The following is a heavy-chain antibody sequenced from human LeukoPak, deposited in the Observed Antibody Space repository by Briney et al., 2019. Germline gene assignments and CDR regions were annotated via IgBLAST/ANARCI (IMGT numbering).Heavy chain of an antibody. CDR2: ISGSGGST. CDR3: ANSYGSGSYFAS. D-gene: IGHD3-10*01. J-gene: IGHJ4*02. Sequence: GGSLRLSCAASGFTFSSYSMNWVRQAPGKGLEWVSAISGSGGSTYYADSVKGRFTISRDNSKNTLYLQMNSLRAEDTAVYYCANSYGSGSYFASWGQEPLSTVS. CDR1: GFTFSSYS. V-gene: IGHV3-23*01.